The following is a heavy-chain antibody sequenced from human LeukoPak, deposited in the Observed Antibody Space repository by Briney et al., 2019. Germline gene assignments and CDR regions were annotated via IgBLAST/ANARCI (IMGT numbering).Heavy chain of an antibody. V-gene: IGHV4-59*02. CDR1: GGSVSSYY. Sequence: SETLSLTCTVSGGSVSSYYWSWIRQPPGKGLEWIGYIYYSGSTNYNPSLKSRVTISVDTSKNQFSLKLSSVTAADTAVYYCARATDFWSGYYLDYWGQGTLVTVSS. D-gene: IGHD3-3*01. CDR2: IYYSGST. J-gene: IGHJ4*02. CDR3: ARATDFWSGYYLDY.